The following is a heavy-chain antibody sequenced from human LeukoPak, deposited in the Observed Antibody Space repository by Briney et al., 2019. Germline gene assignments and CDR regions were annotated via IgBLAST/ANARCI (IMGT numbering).Heavy chain of an antibody. Sequence: SETLSLTCAVPGGSISSGGYSWSWIRQSPGKGLEWIGYIYYSDSTYYNPSLKSRVTISVDTSKNQFSLKLSSVTAADTAVYYCASHSGGYAYWGQGTLVTVSS. CDR3: ASHSGGYAY. J-gene: IGHJ4*02. CDR1: GGSISSGGYS. D-gene: IGHD5-12*01. V-gene: IGHV4-30-4*07. CDR2: IYYSDST.